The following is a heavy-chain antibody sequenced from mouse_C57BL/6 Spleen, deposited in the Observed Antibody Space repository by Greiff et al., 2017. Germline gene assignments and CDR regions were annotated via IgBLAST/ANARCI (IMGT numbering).Heavy chain of an antibody. CDR1: GYTFTDYY. D-gene: IGHD2-4*01. Sequence: EVQLQQSGPELVKPGASVKISCKASGYTFTDYYMNWVKQSHGKSLEWIGDINPNNGGTSYNQKFKGKATLTVDKSSSTAYMELRSLTSEDSVVYYCARSTMIRGWFAYWGQGTLVTVSA. V-gene: IGHV1-26*01. CDR3: ARSTMIRGWFAY. CDR2: INPNNGGT. J-gene: IGHJ3*01.